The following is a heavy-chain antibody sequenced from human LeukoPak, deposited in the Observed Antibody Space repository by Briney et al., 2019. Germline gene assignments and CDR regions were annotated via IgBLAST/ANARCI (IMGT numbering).Heavy chain of an antibody. Sequence: SETLSLTCTLAGGSISSYYWSWIRQPPGKALEWIGNFYYTGSTYYNPSLKSRITISVDTSKNQFSLKLRSVTAADTAVYYCARHSRSGYGDYESAFDIWGQGTMVTVSS. D-gene: IGHD5-12*01. J-gene: IGHJ3*02. CDR1: GGSISSYY. V-gene: IGHV4-59*04. CDR3: ARHSRSGYGDYESAFDI. CDR2: FYYTGST.